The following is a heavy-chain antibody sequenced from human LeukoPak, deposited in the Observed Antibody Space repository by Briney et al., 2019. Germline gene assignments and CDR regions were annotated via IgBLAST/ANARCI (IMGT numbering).Heavy chain of an antibody. CDR3: AKEGTGIHFDY. Sequence: GGSLRLSCAASGFTFSSNAIHWVRQAPGKGLEWVAEISYDGGNTYCADSVKGRFTISRDNSKNTLYLQMNSLRAEDTAVYYCAKEGTGIHFDYWGQGTLVTVSS. CDR2: ISYDGGNT. V-gene: IGHV3-30-3*01. D-gene: IGHD1-1*01. J-gene: IGHJ4*02. CDR1: GFTFSSNA.